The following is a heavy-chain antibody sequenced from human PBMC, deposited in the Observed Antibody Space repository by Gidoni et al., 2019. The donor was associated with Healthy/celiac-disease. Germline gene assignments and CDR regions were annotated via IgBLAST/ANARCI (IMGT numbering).Heavy chain of an antibody. CDR1: GFPFSSYW. CDR2: IKQDGSEK. D-gene: IGHD3-10*01. CDR3: AREAPSRWFGELLSLSGYFDY. V-gene: IGHV3-7*04. Sequence: EVQLVESGGGLVQPGGSLRLSCAASGFPFSSYWMSWVRQAPGKGLEWVANIKQDGSEKYYVDSVKGRFTISRDNAKNSLYLQMNSLRAEDTAVYYCAREAPSRWFGELLSLSGYFDYWGQGTLVTVSS. J-gene: IGHJ4*02.